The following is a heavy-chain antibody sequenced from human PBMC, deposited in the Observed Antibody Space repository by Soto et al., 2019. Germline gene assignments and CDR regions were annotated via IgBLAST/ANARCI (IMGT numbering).Heavy chain of an antibody. D-gene: IGHD2-2*01. Sequence: GASVEVSCKASGYTFTSYGIIWVRQAPEQGLEWMGWISAYNGNTNYAQKLQGRVTMTTDTSTSTAYMELRSLRSDDTAVYYCAREPFIVVVPAAMLGDAFDIWGQGTMVTVSS. CDR2: ISAYNGNT. CDR1: GYTFTSYG. V-gene: IGHV1-18*01. J-gene: IGHJ3*02. CDR3: AREPFIVVVPAAMLGDAFDI.